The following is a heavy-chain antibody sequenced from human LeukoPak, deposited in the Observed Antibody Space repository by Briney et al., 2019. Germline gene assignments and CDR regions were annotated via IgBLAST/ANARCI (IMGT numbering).Heavy chain of an antibody. J-gene: IGHJ6*03. CDR2: TSYDGSNK. V-gene: IGHV3-30-3*01. D-gene: IGHD6-13*01. CDR3: AREVAAAGNTTYYMDV. CDR1: GFTFSSYA. Sequence: GGSLRLSCAASGFTFSSYAMHWVRQAPGKGLEWVAVTSYDGSNKYYADSVKGRFTISRDNPKNTLYLQMNSLRAEDTAVYYCAREVAAAGNTTYYMDVWGKGTTVTVSS.